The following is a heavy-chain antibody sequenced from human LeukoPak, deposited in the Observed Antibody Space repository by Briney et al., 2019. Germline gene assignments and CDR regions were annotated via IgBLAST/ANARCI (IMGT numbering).Heavy chain of an antibody. CDR3: ARTPVTTFDY. J-gene: IGHJ4*02. CDR2: ISYDGSNK. Sequence: GRSLRLSCAASGFTFSSYAMHWVRQAPGKGLEWVAVISYDGSNKYYADSVKGRFTISRDNSKNTLYLQMNSLRAEDTAVYYCARTPVTTFDYWGQGTLVTVSS. D-gene: IGHD4-17*01. CDR1: GFTFSSYA. V-gene: IGHV3-30*14.